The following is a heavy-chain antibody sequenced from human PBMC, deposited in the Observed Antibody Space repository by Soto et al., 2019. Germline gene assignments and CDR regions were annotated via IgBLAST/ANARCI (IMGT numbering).Heavy chain of an antibody. CDR2: IYPGDSDT. J-gene: IGHJ3*02. V-gene: IGHV5-51*01. Sequence: GEFLTISSTCAGSSFTGYWIGWVRQMPGKGLEWMGIIYPGDSDTRYSPSFQGQVTISADKSISTAYLQCSSLKASDTAMYYCARLYLGVVGRSLIWGQGTMVTVSS. CDR3: ARLYLGVVGRSLI. D-gene: IGHD3-3*01. CDR1: GSSFTGYW.